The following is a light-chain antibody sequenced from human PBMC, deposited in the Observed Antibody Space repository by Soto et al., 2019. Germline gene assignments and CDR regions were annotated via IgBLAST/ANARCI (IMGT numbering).Light chain of an antibody. CDR3: CSYAGSSTPLYV. V-gene: IGLV2-23*01. J-gene: IGLJ1*01. CDR2: EGS. CDR1: SSDVGSYNL. Sequence: QSALTQPASVSGSPGQSITISCTGTSSDVGSYNLVSWYQQHPGKAPKLMIYEGSKRPSGVSNRFSGSKSGNTASLTISGLQAEDEADYYCCSYAGSSTPLYVFRTGTKLTVL.